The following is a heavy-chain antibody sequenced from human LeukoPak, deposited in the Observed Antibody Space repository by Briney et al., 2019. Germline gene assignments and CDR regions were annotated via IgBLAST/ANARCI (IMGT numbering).Heavy chain of an antibody. Sequence: SETLSLTCTVSGGSISSYYWSWIRQPPGKGLEWIGYIYYSGSTNYNPSLKSRVTISVDTSKNQFSLKLSSVTAADTAVYYCASFDSSGYYSHTLDYWGQGTLVTVSS. V-gene: IGHV4-59*08. J-gene: IGHJ4*02. CDR3: ASFDSSGYYSHTLDY. CDR1: GGSISSYY. CDR2: IYYSGST. D-gene: IGHD3-22*01.